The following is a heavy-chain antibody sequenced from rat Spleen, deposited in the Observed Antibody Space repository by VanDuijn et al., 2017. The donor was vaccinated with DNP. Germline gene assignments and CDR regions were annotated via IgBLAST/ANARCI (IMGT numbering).Heavy chain of an antibody. Sequence: EVQLVESGGDLVQPGRSLKLSCAASGFTFSDYYMAWVRQAPTKGLEWVAYIRYDGGSTYYGDSVKGRFTISRDNAKSTLYLQMNSLRSEDMATYYCARWKSGHFDYWGQGVMVTVSS. D-gene: IGHD3-7*01. CDR3: ARWKSGHFDY. V-gene: IGHV5-22*01. CDR1: GFTFSDYY. J-gene: IGHJ2*01. CDR2: IRYDGGST.